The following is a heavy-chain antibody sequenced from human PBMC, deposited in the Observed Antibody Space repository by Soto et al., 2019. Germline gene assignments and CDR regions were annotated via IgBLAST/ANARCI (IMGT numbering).Heavy chain of an antibody. CDR2: IIPIIGII. J-gene: IGHJ5*02. D-gene: IGHD4-4*01. CDR3: AGDPDSHYNDSHASSYP. V-gene: IGHV1-69*04. CDR1: GGTFSTYT. Sequence: ASGKVSFRASGGTFSTYTSTWLRQAPGQGLEWMGRIIPIIGIINYAQKFQGRVTISADKFTGTAYMELTGLRSDDTAVYYCAGDPDSHYNDSHASSYPWGQGTLVTVSS.